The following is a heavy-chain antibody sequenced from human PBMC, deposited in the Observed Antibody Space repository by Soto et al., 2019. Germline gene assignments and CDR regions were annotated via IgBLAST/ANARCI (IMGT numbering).Heavy chain of an antibody. CDR1: GFTFSSYG. J-gene: IGHJ4*02. V-gene: IGHV3-30*18. D-gene: IGHD1-26*01. CDR3: AKERDWGATTPFDY. Sequence: QVQLVESGGGVVQAGRSLRLSCAASGFTFSSYGMHWVRQAPGKGLEWVAVISYDGSNKYYADSVKGRFTISRDNSKNTLYLQMNSLRAEDTAVYSCAKERDWGATTPFDYWGQGTLVTVSS. CDR2: ISYDGSNK.